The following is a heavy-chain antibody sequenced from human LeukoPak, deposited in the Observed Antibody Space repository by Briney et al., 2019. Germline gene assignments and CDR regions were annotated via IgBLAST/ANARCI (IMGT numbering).Heavy chain of an antibody. CDR1: GGSFSGYY. CDR3: ARDKARGVWAFDP. Sequence: SETLSLTCAVYGGSFSGYYWSWIRQPPGKGLEWIGYNNPSLKSRVTISVDTSKNQFSLKLSSVTAADTAVYYCARDKARGVWAFDPWGQGTLVTVSS. V-gene: IGHV4-59*01. J-gene: IGHJ5*02. D-gene: IGHD3-16*01.